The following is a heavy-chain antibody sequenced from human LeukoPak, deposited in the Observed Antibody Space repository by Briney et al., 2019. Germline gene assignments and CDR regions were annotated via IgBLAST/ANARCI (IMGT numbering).Heavy chain of an antibody. CDR2: IHYRGTT. D-gene: IGHD1-26*01. Sequence: TASETLSLTCSVSGASINSYYWNWIRQSPGKGLEWLGNIHYRGTTNYNPSLKSRVTLSLDSSKSQFALKVTSVTAADTAVYYCAGDLRLGATRVAYYFDYWGQGTLVTVSS. CDR1: GASINSYY. V-gene: IGHV4-59*13. J-gene: IGHJ4*02. CDR3: AGDLRLGATRVAYYFDY.